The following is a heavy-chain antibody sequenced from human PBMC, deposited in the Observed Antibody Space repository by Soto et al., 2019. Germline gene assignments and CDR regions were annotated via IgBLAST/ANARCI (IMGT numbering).Heavy chain of an antibody. CDR2: IYYSGST. J-gene: IGHJ5*02. CDR3: ARDSPFGVATAPKDWFDP. Sequence: SETLSLTCTVSGGSISSSSYYWGWIRQPPGKGLEWIGSIYYSGSTYYNPSLKSRVTISVDTSKNQFSLKLSSVTAADTAVYYCARDSPFGVATAPKDWFDPWGQGTLVTVSS. D-gene: IGHD3-3*01. V-gene: IGHV4-39*02. CDR1: GGSISSSSYY.